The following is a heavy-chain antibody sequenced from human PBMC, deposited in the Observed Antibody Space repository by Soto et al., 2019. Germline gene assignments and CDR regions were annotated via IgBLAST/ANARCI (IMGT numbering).Heavy chain of an antibody. Sequence: QVQLQESGPGLVKPSQTLSLTSTVSGGSISSGGSYWSWIRQHPGKGLEWIGYIYYSGATFYNPSLKSRVTISVDTSKNQFSLKLSSVTAADTAVYYCARTPSGYGDYFPWGQGTLVTVSS. CDR1: GGSISSGGSY. V-gene: IGHV4-31*03. J-gene: IGHJ5*02. D-gene: IGHD4-17*01. CDR3: ARTPSGYGDYFP. CDR2: IYYSGAT.